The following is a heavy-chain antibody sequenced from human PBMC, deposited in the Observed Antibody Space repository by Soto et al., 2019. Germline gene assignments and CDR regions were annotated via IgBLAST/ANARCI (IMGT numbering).Heavy chain of an antibody. CDR3: ARDLATMVRGNLFDP. D-gene: IGHD3-10*01. Sequence: QVQLQESGPGLVKPSQTLSLTCTVSGGSISSGDYYWSWIRQPPGKGLEWIGYIYYSGSTYYNPSLKSRVTISVDTSKNQFSLKLSSVTAADTAVYYCARDLATMVRGNLFDPWGQGTLVTVSS. J-gene: IGHJ5*02. CDR2: IYYSGST. V-gene: IGHV4-30-4*01. CDR1: GGSISSGDYY.